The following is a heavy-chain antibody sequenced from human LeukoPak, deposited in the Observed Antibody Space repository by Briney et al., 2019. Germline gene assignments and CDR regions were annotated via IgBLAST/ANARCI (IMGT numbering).Heavy chain of an antibody. Sequence: SETLSLTCTVSGGSISSYYWSWIRQPPGKGLEWIGYIYYSGSTNYNPSLKSRVTISVDTSKNQFSLKLSSVTAADTAVYYCARRGSYPFYYFDYRGQGTLVTVSS. CDR3: ARRGSYPFYYFDY. D-gene: IGHD1-26*01. CDR2: IYYSGST. J-gene: IGHJ4*02. CDR1: GGSISSYY. V-gene: IGHV4-59*08.